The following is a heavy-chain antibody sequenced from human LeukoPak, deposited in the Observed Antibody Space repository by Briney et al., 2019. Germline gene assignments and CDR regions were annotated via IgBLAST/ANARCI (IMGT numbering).Heavy chain of an antibody. V-gene: IGHV3-49*04. CDR3: TAYDPSDYYGMDV. CDR1: GFTFGDYA. J-gene: IGHJ6*02. Sequence: GRSLRLSRTASGFTFGDYAMTWVRQAPGKGLEWVGFIRSKAYGGTTEFAASVKGRFIISRDDSKSIAYLQMNSLKTEDTAVYYCTAYDPSDYYGMDVWGQGTTVTVS. CDR2: IRSKAYGGTT. D-gene: IGHD5-12*01.